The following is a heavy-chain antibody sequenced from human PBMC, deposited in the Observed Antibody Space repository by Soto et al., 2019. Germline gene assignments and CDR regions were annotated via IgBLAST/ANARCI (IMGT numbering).Heavy chain of an antibody. CDR3: AKVRVRSRYYYDSGDAFDI. D-gene: IGHD3-22*01. CDR2: ISGSGGST. V-gene: IGHV3-23*01. Sequence: GGSLRLSCAASGFTFSSYAMSWVRQAPGKGLEWVSAISGSGGSTYYADSVKGRFTISRDNSKNTLYLQMNSLRAEDTAVYYCAKVRVRSRYYYDSGDAFDIWGQGTMVTVSS. CDR1: GFTFSSYA. J-gene: IGHJ3*02.